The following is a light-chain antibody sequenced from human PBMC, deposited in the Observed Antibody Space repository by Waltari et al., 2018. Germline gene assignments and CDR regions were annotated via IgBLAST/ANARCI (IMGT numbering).Light chain of an antibody. CDR3: QQTYNTPQT. CDR1: QTIKNN. J-gene: IGKJ2*01. CDR2: ATS. V-gene: IGKV1-39*01. Sequence: DIQMTQSPSFLSASVGDRVTITCRASQTIKNNLNWYQQKPVKAPKFLIYATSSLYSGVPSRFSGSGSGTDFTLTITSLQPEDFATYYCQQTYNTPQTFGQGTKLEI.